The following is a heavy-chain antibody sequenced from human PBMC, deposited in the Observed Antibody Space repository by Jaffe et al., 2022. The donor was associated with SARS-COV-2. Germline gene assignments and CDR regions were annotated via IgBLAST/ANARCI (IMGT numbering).Heavy chain of an antibody. J-gene: IGHJ4*02. CDR1: GFTFSTYS. CDR3: ARDLGAALGTISLDY. Sequence: EVQLVESGGGLVKPGGSLRLSCAASGFTFSTYSMNWVRQAPGKGLEWVSGISSSSKHIYYADSVRGRFTISRDNAKNSLYLQMNSLAVEDTAVYYCARDLGAALGTISLDYWGQGTLVPVSS. D-gene: IGHD6-13*01. CDR2: ISSSSKHI. V-gene: IGHV3-21*02.